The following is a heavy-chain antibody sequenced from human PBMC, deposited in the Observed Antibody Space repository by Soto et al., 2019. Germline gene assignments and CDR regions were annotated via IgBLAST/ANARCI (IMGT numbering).Heavy chain of an antibody. CDR1: SGSIGGSNG. V-gene: IGHV4-4*02. CDR3: ATSMVRGVPSFDY. Sequence: PSETLSLTCAVSSGSIGGSNGWSWVRQPPGKGLEWIGEIYHSGSTNYNPSLKSRVTISVDKSKNQFSLKLSSVTAADTAVYYCATSMVRGVPSFDYWGQGTLVTVSS. D-gene: IGHD3-10*01. CDR2: IYHSGST. J-gene: IGHJ4*02.